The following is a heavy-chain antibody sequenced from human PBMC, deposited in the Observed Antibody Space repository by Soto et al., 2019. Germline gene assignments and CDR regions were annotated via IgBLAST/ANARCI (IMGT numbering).Heavy chain of an antibody. CDR1: GYTFTGHY. D-gene: IGHD1-26*01. J-gene: IGHJ5*02. CDR3: ARKKVERDWFDP. V-gene: IGHV1-2*02. CDR2: INPNNGGA. Sequence: ASVKVSCKASGYTFTGHYMHWVRQAPGQGLEWMGWINPNNGGANYAQKFQGRVTMTRDTSISTAYMELSRLRPDDTAVYYCARKKVERDWFDPWGQGTLVTVSS.